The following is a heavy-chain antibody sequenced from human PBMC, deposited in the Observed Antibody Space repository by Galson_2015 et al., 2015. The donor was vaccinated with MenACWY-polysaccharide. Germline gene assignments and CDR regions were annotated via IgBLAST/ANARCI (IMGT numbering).Heavy chain of an antibody. CDR1: GFTFSSYT. CDR2: ISSGSSTI. Sequence: SLRLSCAASGFTFSSYTMNWVRQAPGKGLEWLSYISSGSSTIYYADSVKGRFTISRDNAKNSLYLQMNSLRAEDTAVYYCARGRLDYSGQGSLVTVSS. V-gene: IGHV3-48*01. CDR3: ARGRLDY. J-gene: IGHJ4*02.